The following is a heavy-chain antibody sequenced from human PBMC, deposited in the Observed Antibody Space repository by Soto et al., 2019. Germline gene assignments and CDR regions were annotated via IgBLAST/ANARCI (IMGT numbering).Heavy chain of an antibody. V-gene: IGHV3-53*01. D-gene: IGHD3-9*01. CDR2: IYSAGST. Sequence: GGSLRLSCAASGFIVSSSYMSWVRQAPGKGLEWVAVIYSAGSTYYADSVKGRFTISRDNAQNTLFLQMNRLRAEDTAVYYCAKDVNYDVLAGYYYYWGQGTLVTVSS. J-gene: IGHJ4*02. CDR3: AKDVNYDVLAGYYYY. CDR1: GFIVSSSY.